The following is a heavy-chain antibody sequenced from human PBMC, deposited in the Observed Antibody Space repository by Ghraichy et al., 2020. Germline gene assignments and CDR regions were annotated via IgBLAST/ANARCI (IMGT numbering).Heavy chain of an antibody. V-gene: IGHV3-53*01. CDR1: GFTVSRNF. D-gene: IGHD6-13*01. J-gene: IGHJ4*02. CDR2: IYTAGST. Sequence: GGSLRLSCAASGFTVSRNFMSWVRQAPGKGLEWVSVIYTAGSTYYADSVKGRFTISRDISQNTVFLQLNSLRREDTAVYYCARGASNSWYADYWGQGTLVTVSS. CDR3: ARGASNSWYADY.